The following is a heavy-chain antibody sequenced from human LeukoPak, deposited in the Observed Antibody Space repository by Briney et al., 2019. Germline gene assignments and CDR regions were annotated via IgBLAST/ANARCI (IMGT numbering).Heavy chain of an antibody. Sequence: PGGSLRLSCAASGFTFSNYDMHWVRQAPGKGLEWVAVISYDGSNKYGDSVKGRFTISRDNSKNTLYLQMNSLGVEDTAVYYCAIPTRGTYSGSFDYWGQGTLVTVSS. CDR3: AIPTRGTYSGSFDY. J-gene: IGHJ4*02. CDR1: GFTFSNYD. D-gene: IGHD3-10*01. V-gene: IGHV3-30*03. CDR2: ISYDGSNK.